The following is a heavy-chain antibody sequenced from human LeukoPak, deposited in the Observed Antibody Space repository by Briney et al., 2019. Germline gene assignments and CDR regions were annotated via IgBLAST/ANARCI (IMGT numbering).Heavy chain of an antibody. J-gene: IGHJ5*02. D-gene: IGHD4-17*01. CDR1: GFTFSSYG. CDR2: IRYDGSNK. Sequence: PGGSLRLSCAASGFTFSSYGMHWVRQAPGKGLEWVAFIRYDGSNKYYADSVKGRFTISRDNSKNTLYLQMNSLRAEDTAVYYCAKGQDDYAENNWFDPWGQGTLVTVSS. V-gene: IGHV3-30*02. CDR3: AKGQDDYAENNWFDP.